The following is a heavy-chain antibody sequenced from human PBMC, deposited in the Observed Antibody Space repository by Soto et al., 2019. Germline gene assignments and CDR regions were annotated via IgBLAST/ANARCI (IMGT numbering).Heavy chain of an antibody. V-gene: IGHV1-69*08. CDR2: VIPLLDAS. CDR3: ASGKSQMSQDRMGFYYYMDV. CDR1: GAAFSNYT. J-gene: IGHJ6*03. Sequence: QVQLVQSGADVKKPGSSVKISCTASGAAFSNYTFTWVRRAPGQGLEWVGRVIPLLDASKYAEKFQDRVTIRADRSTSTVYMELSGLRSEDSAIYYCASGKSQMSQDRMGFYYYMDVWGKGTTVTVSS. D-gene: IGHD1-1*01.